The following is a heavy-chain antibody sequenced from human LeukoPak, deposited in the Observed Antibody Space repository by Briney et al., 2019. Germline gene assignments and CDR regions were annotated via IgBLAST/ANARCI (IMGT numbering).Heavy chain of an antibody. CDR3: ARDHVYYYDSSGYYYDLDY. Sequence: GASVKVSCKASGYTFTSYHMHWVRQAPGQGLEWMGIINPSGGTTNYAQKIQGRVTMTTDTSTSTAYMEVRSLRSDDTAVYYCARDHVYYYDSSGYYYDLDYWGQGTLVTVSS. CDR1: GYTFTSYH. D-gene: IGHD3-22*01. V-gene: IGHV1-46*01. J-gene: IGHJ4*02. CDR2: INPSGGTT.